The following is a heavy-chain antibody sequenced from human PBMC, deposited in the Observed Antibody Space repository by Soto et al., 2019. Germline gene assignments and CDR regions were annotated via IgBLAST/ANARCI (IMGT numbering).Heavy chain of an antibody. CDR3: ASKNDFWSGYYSWDYMDV. D-gene: IGHD3-3*01. Sequence: GGSLRLSCAASGFTFSDHYMDWVRQAPGKGLEWVGRTRNKANSYTTEYAASVKGRFTISRDDSKNSLYLQMNSLKTEDTAVYYCASKNDFWSGYYSWDYMDVWGKGTTVTVSS. CDR2: TRNKANSYTT. J-gene: IGHJ6*03. CDR1: GFTFSDHY. V-gene: IGHV3-72*01.